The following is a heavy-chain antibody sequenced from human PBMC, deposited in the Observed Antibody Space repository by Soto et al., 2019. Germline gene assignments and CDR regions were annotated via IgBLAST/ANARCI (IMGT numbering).Heavy chain of an antibody. J-gene: IGHJ4*02. CDR1: GFTFSSYG. CDR3: VKDSHELATFMSY. Sequence: SLRLSCAASGFTFSSYGMHWVRQAPGKGLEWVAVISYDGSNKFYADSVKGRFTISRDNSRHTLFLQMNSLTPEDTAVFYCVKDSHELATFMSYWGQGTLVTVSS. D-gene: IGHD5-12*01. V-gene: IGHV3-30*18. CDR2: ISYDGSNK.